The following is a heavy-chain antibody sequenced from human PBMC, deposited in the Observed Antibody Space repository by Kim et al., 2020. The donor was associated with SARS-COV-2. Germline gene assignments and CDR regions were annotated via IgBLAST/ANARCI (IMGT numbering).Heavy chain of an antibody. D-gene: IGHD3-10*01. J-gene: IGHJ4*02. Sequence: SETLSLTCTVSGGSISSGGYYWSWIRQHPGKGLEWIGYIYYSGSTYYNPSLKSRVTISVDTSKNQFSLKLSSVTAADTAVYYCARDFQQFHYYGSGSYSGYFDYWGQGTLVTVSS. CDR1: GGSISSGGYY. CDR2: IYYSGST. CDR3: ARDFQQFHYYGSGSYSGYFDY. V-gene: IGHV4-31*03.